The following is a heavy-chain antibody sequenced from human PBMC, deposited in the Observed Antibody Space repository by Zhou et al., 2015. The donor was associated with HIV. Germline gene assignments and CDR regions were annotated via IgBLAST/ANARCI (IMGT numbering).Heavy chain of an antibody. CDR1: GGTFSNYG. CDR3: ARIGKWDRPTYCSSTSRYVMDYYYYMDV. J-gene: IGHJ6*03. D-gene: IGHD2-2*01. V-gene: IGHV1-69*01. Sequence: QVQLVQSGAVVRKPGSSVKVSCKASGGTFSNYGISWVRQAPGQGLEWMGGIIPMFGAANYAQKFQGRVTITADESTTTAYMELSSLGSEDTAVYYCARIGKWDRPTYCSSTSRYVMDYYYYMDVWGKGTTVTVSS. CDR2: IIPMFGAA.